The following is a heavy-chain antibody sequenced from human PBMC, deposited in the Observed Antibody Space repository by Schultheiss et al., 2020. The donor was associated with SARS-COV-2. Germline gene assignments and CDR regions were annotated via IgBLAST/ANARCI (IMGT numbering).Heavy chain of an antibody. J-gene: IGHJ4*02. V-gene: IGHV3-23*01. CDR3: AKDEDYCSSTSCYPLYYFDY. CDR2: ISSSSSYI. CDR1: GFTFSSYA. D-gene: IGHD2-2*01. Sequence: GGSLRLSCAASGFTFSSYAMSWVRQAPGKGLEWVSSISSSSSYIYYADSVKGRFTISRDNSKNTLYLQMNSLRAEDTAVYYCAKDEDYCSSTSCYPLYYFDYWGQGTLVTVSS.